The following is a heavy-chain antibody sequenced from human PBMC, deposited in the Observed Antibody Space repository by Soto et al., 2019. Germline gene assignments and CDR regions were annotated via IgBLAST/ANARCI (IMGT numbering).Heavy chain of an antibody. CDR1: GFTFSSYG. V-gene: IGHV3-33*01. J-gene: IGHJ3*02. CDR3: AREEEGSSWYGLHDAFDI. Sequence: GGSLRLSCAAFGFTFSSYGMHWVRQAPGKGMEWVAVIWYDGSNKYYADSVKGRFTISRDNSKNTLYLQMNSLRAEDTAVYYCAREEEGSSWYGLHDAFDIWGQGTMVTVSS. D-gene: IGHD6-13*01. CDR2: IWYDGSNK.